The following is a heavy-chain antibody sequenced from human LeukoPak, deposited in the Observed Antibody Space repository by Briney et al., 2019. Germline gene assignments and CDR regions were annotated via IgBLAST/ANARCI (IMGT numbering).Heavy chain of an antibody. Sequence: GGSLRLSCAVSGLNFSSYNMNWVRQAPGKGLEWVSYISSSSGIIYYADSVKGRFTISRDNAKNSLYLQMNSLRAEDTAVYYCTSYLTEYCSGGSCYSDVWGKGTTVSISS. J-gene: IGHJ6*04. CDR1: GLNFSSYN. V-gene: IGHV3-48*01. CDR2: ISSSSGII. CDR3: TSYLTEYCSGGSCYSDV. D-gene: IGHD2-15*01.